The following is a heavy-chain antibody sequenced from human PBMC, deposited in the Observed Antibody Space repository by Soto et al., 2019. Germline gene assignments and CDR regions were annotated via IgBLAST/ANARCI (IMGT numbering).Heavy chain of an antibody. CDR3: ARLNDYGDDYYYYGMDV. D-gene: IGHD4-17*01. Sequence: PSETLSLTCTVSGGSISSSSYYWGWIRQPPGKGLEWIGSIYYSGSTYYNPSLKSRVTISVDTSKNQFSLKLSSVTAADTAVYYCARLNDYGDDYYYYGMDVWGQGTTVTVSS. CDR1: GGSISSSSYY. CDR2: IYYSGST. J-gene: IGHJ6*02. V-gene: IGHV4-39*01.